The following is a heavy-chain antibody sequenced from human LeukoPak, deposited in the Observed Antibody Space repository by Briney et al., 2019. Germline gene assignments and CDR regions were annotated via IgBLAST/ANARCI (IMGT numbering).Heavy chain of an antibody. CDR3: AKRWQLNFDP. V-gene: IGHV3-23*01. CDR1: GFTFRTYA. CDR2: ISDSGDNA. Sequence: PGGSLRLSCAASGFTFRTYAMSRVRQAPGKGLEWVSIISDSGDNACYADSVKGRFTISRDNSRNTLYLQMSSLTAEDTAVYYCAKRWQLNFDPWGQGTLVTVSS. J-gene: IGHJ5*02. D-gene: IGHD2-15*01.